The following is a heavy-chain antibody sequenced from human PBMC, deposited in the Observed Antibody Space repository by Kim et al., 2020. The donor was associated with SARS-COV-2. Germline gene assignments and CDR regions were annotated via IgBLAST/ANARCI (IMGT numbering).Heavy chain of an antibody. CDR3: ARLNYYDSSGYFDY. D-gene: IGHD3-22*01. Sequence: PSVQGQVTISADNSTSTAYLQWSSLKASETAMYYCARLNYYDSSGYFDYWGQGTLVTVSS. V-gene: IGHV5-51*01. J-gene: IGHJ4*02.